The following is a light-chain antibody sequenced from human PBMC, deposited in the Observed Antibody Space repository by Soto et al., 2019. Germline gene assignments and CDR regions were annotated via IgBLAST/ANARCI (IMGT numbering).Light chain of an antibody. CDR1: SSDVGGYSY. CDR2: EVS. Sequence: QSVLTQPASVSGSPGQSITISCTGTSSDVGGYSYVSWYQQHPGKTPKLMIYEVSNRPSGVSHRFSGSKSGNTASLTISGLQTEDEGDYYCSSFSAITREVFGGGTKLTVL. J-gene: IGLJ2*01. CDR3: SSFSAITREV. V-gene: IGLV2-14*01.